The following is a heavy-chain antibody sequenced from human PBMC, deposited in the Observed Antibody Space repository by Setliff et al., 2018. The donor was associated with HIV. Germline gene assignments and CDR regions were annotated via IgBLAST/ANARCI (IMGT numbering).Heavy chain of an antibody. V-gene: IGHV4-59*01. Sequence: SETLSLTCTVSGGSISRFYWSWIRQSPGRGLEWIGYILGSGTTNLNPSLWARVTISVDTSKNQFSPKLDSVTAADTAIYYCARVKDPGYIMEYYYGMDVWGQGTTVTVSS. CDR1: GGSISRFY. J-gene: IGHJ6*02. D-gene: IGHD3-10*01. CDR3: ARVKDPGYIMEYYYGMDV. CDR2: ILGSGTT.